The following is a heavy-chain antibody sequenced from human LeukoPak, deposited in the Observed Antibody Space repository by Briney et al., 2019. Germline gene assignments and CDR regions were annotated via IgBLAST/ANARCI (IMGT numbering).Heavy chain of an antibody. D-gene: IGHD3-22*01. J-gene: IGHJ4*02. CDR3: ARGWPYYYDSSGYFYFDY. CDR2: ISGSGGST. CDR1: GFTFSSYA. V-gene: IGHV3-23*01. Sequence: PGGSLRLSCAASGFTFSSYAMSWVRQAPGKGLEWVSAISGSGGSTYYADSVKGRFTISRDNAKNSLYLQMNSLRAEDTAVYYCARGWPYYYDSSGYFYFDYWGQGTLVTVSS.